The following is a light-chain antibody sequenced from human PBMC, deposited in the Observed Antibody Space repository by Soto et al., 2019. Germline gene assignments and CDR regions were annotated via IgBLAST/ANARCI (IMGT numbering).Light chain of an antibody. V-gene: IGLV2-14*03. Sequence: QSVLTQPASMSGSPGQSITISCTGTSGDVGFYDFVSWYQQHPGKVPRLIIYGVTKRTSGVSHRFSGSKSGNTASLTISGLQVEDEADYSCASYTGSSTYLFGGGTKLTVL. J-gene: IGLJ3*02. CDR1: SGDVGFYDF. CDR3: ASYTGSSTYL. CDR2: GVT.